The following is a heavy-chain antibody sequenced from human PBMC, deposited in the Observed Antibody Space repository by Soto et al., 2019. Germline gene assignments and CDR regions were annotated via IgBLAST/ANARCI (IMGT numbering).Heavy chain of an antibody. D-gene: IGHD3-9*01. J-gene: IGHJ5*02. CDR3: ARHDDIFTGYPWDWFDP. Sequence: SVKVSCKASGFTFTSSAVQWVRQARGQRLEWIGWIVVGSGNTNYAQKFQERVTITRDMSTSTAYLELSSLRSEDTAVYYCARHDDIFTGYPWDWFDPWGQGTLVTVSS. CDR1: GFTFTSSA. V-gene: IGHV1-58*01. CDR2: IVVGSGNT.